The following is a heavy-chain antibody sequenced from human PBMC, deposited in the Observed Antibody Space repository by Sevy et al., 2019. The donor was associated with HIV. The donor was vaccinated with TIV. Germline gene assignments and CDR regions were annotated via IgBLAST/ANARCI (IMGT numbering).Heavy chain of an antibody. V-gene: IGHV5-51*01. Sequence: GESLKISCKGSGYIFKNYWIGWVRQVPGKGLEWMGIFYPGNSDVRYSPSFQGHVTISADKSISAAYLQWRSLKASDTAMYSCARGLYYYDSSGYSDAFDIWGQGTMVTVSS. CDR3: ARGLYYYDSSGYSDAFDI. CDR1: GYIFKNYW. CDR2: FYPGNSDV. J-gene: IGHJ3*02. D-gene: IGHD3-22*01.